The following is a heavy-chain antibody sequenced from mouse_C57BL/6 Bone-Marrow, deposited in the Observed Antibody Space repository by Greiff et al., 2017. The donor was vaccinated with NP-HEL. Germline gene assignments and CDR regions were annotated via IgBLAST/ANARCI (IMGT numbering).Heavy chain of an antibody. Sequence: EVKLMESGAELVRPGASVKLSCTASGFNIKDDYMHWVKQRPEQGLEWIGWIDPENGDTEYASKFQGKATITADTSSNTAYLQLSSLTSEDTAVYHCTNYGYYFDYWGQGTTLTVSS. CDR1: GFNIKDDY. CDR3: TNYGYYFDY. J-gene: IGHJ2*01. V-gene: IGHV14-4*01. D-gene: IGHD1-1*01. CDR2: IDPENGDT.